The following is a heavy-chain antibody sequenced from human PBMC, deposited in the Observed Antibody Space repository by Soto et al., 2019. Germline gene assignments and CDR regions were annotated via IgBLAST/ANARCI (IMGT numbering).Heavy chain of an antibody. D-gene: IGHD2-15*01. J-gene: IGHJ4*02. CDR3: AYRRGGSSSGGNFDY. Sequence: QIALKESGPTLVKPSQTLTLTCTFSGFSFNTAGAGVGWIRQPPGKALEWLAVIFWNDDKRYSPSLMSRLTSIKDTSKNHVVLTMTNVDPVDTATYYCAYRRGGSSSGGNFDYWGQGTPVTVYS. CDR1: GFSFNTAGAG. CDR2: IFWNDDK. V-gene: IGHV2-5*01.